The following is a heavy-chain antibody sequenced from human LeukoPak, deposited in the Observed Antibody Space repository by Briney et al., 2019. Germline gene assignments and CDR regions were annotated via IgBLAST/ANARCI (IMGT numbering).Heavy chain of an antibody. V-gene: IGHV3-15*07. CDR1: LFTFTNRW. CDR3: TTRTTTTIY. J-gene: IGHJ4*02. Sequence: GGSLRLSCAASLFTFTNRWMNWVRQAPGKGLEWVGRIASNTDGGTTDYAAPVKGRFTISRDDSKNALYLQMNSLKTEDTALYYCTTRTTTTIYWGQGTLVTVSS. D-gene: IGHD1-7*01. CDR2: IASNTDGGTT.